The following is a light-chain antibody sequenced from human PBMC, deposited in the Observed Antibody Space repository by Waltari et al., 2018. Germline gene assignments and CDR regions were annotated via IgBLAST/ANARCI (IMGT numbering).Light chain of an antibody. J-gene: IGLJ3*02. CDR2: YVS. CDR1: TSDVGGYDF. CDR3: CSHGGFDTFWV. V-gene: IGLV2-11*01. Sequence: QSALTQPRSVSGSPGQSVTISCTGTTSDVGGYDFVSWYQQHPGKAPNLIIYYVSQRPAGVPDRLSGSTSGNTASLTITGLRDDDEAEYFCCSHGGFDTFWVFGGGTKVIVL.